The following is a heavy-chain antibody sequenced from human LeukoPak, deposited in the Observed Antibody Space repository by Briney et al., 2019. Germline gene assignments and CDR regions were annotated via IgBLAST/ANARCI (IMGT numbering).Heavy chain of an antibody. CDR2: IWYDGIYK. Sequence: GGSLRLSCAASGFTFSTYDMHWVRQTPGKGLDWVAVIWYDGIYKDYVDSVKGRFTISRDSSKNTVFLQMNSLRAEDTAVYYCAKVSGGFRGSQDLLYWGQGTLVTVSS. D-gene: IGHD3-10*02. CDR1: GFTFSTYD. V-gene: IGHV3-33*06. J-gene: IGHJ4*02. CDR3: AKVSGGFRGSQDLLY.